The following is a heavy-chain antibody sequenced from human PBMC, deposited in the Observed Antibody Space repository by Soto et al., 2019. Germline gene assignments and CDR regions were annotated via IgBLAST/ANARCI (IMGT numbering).Heavy chain of an antibody. D-gene: IGHD7-27*01. CDR2: ISYDGSNK. CDR3: AKFGQLGPFDI. V-gene: IGHV3-30*18. J-gene: IGHJ3*02. Sequence: QVQLVESGGGVVQPGRSLRLSCAASGFTFSSYGMHWVRQAPGQGLEWAAVISYDGSNKYYADSVKGRFTISRYNAKNTRYLQMNSLRAEDTAVYYCAKFGQLGPFDIWGQGTMVTVSS. CDR1: GFTFSSYG.